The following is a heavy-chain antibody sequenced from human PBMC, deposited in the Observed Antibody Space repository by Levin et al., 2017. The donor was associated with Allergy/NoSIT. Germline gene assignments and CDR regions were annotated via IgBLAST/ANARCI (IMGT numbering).Heavy chain of an antibody. D-gene: IGHD3-3*01. Sequence: SQTLSLTCTVSGGSISSYYWSWIRQPAGKGLEWIGRIYTSGSTNYNPSLKSRVTMSVDTSKNQFSLKLSSVTAADTAVYYCARSPLQSATIFGVVTRYYYGMDVWGQGTTVTVSS. V-gene: IGHV4-4*07. J-gene: IGHJ6*02. CDR3: ARSPLQSATIFGVVTRYYYGMDV. CDR2: IYTSGST. CDR1: GGSISSYY.